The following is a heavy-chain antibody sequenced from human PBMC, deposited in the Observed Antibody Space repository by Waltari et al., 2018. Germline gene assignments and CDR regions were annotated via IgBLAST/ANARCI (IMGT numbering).Heavy chain of an antibody. Sequence: QVQLVQSGSELKKPGASVKVSCKASGYTFTTYGMNWVRQAPGQGLEWMGWINTNTGNPTYAQGFTGRFVFSLDTSVSTAYLQITSLKAEDTAVYYCARGEDCSGDSCYAYWGQGTVVTVSS. V-gene: IGHV7-4-1*02. J-gene: IGHJ4*02. CDR1: GYTFTTYG. CDR3: ARGEDCSGDSCYAY. D-gene: IGHD2-15*01. CDR2: INTNTGNP.